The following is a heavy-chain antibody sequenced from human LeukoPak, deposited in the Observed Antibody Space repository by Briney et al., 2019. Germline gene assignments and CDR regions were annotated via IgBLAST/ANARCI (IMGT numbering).Heavy chain of an antibody. V-gene: IGHV3-30-3*01. CDR2: ISSDGNNK. CDR1: GFTFNNYA. CDR3: ARDEYLWVVIQLGLFDY. J-gene: IGHJ4*02. D-gene: IGHD2-2*01. Sequence: SGGSLRLSCAASGFTFNNYAMHWVRQAPGKGLEWVAVISSDGNNKYYADSVKRRFTISRDNSKNTLYLQMNSLRAEDTAVYYCARDEYLWVVIQLGLFDYWGQGTLVTVSS.